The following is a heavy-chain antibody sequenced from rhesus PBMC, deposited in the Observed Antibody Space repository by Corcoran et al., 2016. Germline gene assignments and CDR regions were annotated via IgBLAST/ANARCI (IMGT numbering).Heavy chain of an antibody. D-gene: IGHD3-16*01. CDR2: ISYTVGST. Sequence: EVQLVESGGGLAKPGGSLRLSCAASGFSFSDYYMYWVLQAPGTGLEWGSGISYTVGSTYYADSVKGRFTISRENAKNTLYLQMDSLRAEDTAVYYCARDYFIGKDRFDVWGPGVLVTVSS. CDR1: GFSFSDYY. CDR3: ARDYFIGKDRFDV. J-gene: IGHJ5-1*01. V-gene: IGHV3S18*01.